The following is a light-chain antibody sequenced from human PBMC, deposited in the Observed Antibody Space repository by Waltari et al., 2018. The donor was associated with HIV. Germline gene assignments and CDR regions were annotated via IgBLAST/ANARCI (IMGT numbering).Light chain of an antibody. CDR3: CSYAGSSTVV. CDR2: EGS. V-gene: IGLV2-23*01. J-gene: IGLJ2*01. Sequence: SALPQPASVSGSPGQSITISCPGTSSHAGRYNLIPWYQQHPGKAPKLMIYEGSKRPSGVSNRFSGSKSGNTASLTISGLQAEDEADYYCCSYAGSSTVVFGGGTKLTVL. CDR1: SSHAGRYNL.